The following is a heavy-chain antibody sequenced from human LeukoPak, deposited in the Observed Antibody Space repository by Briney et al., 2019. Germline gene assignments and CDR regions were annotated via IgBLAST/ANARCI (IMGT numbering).Heavy chain of an antibody. J-gene: IGHJ4*02. V-gene: IGHV3-21*01. Sequence: GGSLRLSCAASGFTFSDESMNWVRQAPGKGLEWVSSISANSLHIFYADSVRGRFTISRDDAKNSLYLQMNNLRVEDTAVYYCVGPDSQFDCWGQGTLVTVSS. CDR3: VGPDSQFDC. CDR2: ISANSLHI. CDR1: GFTFSDES. D-gene: IGHD3-10*01.